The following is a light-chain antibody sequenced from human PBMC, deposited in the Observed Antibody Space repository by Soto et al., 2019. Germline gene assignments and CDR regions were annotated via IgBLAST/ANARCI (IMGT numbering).Light chain of an antibody. CDR1: SSDVGGYNY. CDR2: EVS. Sequence: QAGLTHPASVSGSPGQSITISCTGTSSDVGGYNYVSWYQQHPGKAPKLMIYEVSNRPSGVSNRFSGSKSGNTASLTISGLQAEDEADYYCSSYTSSSTYVFGTGTKVTVL. CDR3: SSYTSSSTYV. J-gene: IGLJ1*01. V-gene: IGLV2-14*01.